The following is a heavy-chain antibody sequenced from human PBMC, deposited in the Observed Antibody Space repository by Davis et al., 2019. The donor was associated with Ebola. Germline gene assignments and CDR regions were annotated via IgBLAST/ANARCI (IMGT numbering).Heavy chain of an antibody. CDR2: ISFDGSNK. Sequence: GGSLRLSCAASGFTFSSYTLHWVRQAPGKGLEWVAVISFDGSNKFYADFVKGRFTISRDDSHNTLYLQMNSLRTKDTAVYHCASGEGSYGYLDYWGQGTLVTVSS. V-gene: IGHV3-30*04. J-gene: IGHJ4*02. CDR3: ASGEGSYGYLDY. CDR1: GFTFSSYT. D-gene: IGHD5-18*01.